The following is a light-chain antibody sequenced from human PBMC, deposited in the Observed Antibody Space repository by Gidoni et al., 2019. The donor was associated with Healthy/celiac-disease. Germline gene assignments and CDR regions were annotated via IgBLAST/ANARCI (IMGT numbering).Light chain of an antibody. J-gene: IGKJ2*01. V-gene: IGKV3-20*01. Sequence: EIVLTQSPGTLSLSPGERATLSCRASQSVSSSYLAWYQQKPGQTPRLLIYCASSRATGIPDMFSGSGSGTDFTLTISRLEPEDFAVYYCHQYGSSPRTFGQGTKLEIK. CDR1: QSVSSSY. CDR3: HQYGSSPRT. CDR2: CAS.